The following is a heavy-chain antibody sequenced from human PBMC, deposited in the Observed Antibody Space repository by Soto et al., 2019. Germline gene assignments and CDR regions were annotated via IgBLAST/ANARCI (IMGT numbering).Heavy chain of an antibody. CDR1: GFTFSSYA. D-gene: IGHD1-26*01. CDR3: AKNQGVELVPLATVDWFDP. CDR2: ISYDGSNK. J-gene: IGHJ5*02. Sequence: PGGSLRLSCEASGFTFSSYAIHWVRQAPGRGLEWVAVISYDGSNKYYADSVKGRFTISRDNSKSTVYLELNNLSAEDTAVYHCAKNQGVELVPLATVDWFDPWGQGSVVTVSS. V-gene: IGHV3-30-3*01.